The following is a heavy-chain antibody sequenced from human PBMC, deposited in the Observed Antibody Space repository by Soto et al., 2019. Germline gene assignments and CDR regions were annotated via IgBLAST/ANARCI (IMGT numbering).Heavy chain of an antibody. D-gene: IGHD4-17*01. CDR1: GFTFSSYG. CDR2: ISYDGSNK. V-gene: IGHV3-30*18. CDR3: AKDHSPFDYGDYYENYYYYGMDV. Sequence: GGSLRLSCAASGFTFSSYGMHWVRQAPGKGLEWVAVISYDGSNKYYADSVKGRFTISTDNSKNTLYLKMNSLRAEDTAVYYCAKDHSPFDYGDYYENYYYYGMDVWGQGTTVTVSS. J-gene: IGHJ6*02.